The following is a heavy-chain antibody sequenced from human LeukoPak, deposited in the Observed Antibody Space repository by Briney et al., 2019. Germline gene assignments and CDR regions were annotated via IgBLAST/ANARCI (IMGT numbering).Heavy chain of an antibody. CDR1: GFTFSTYG. CDR3: AKADYGDYGGVFDY. Sequence: GGSLRLSCAASGFTFSTYGMSWVRQAPGKGLEWVSAISGSGGRTHYADSVKGRFTISRDNSKNTLYLQMNSLRAEDTAVYYCAKADYGDYGGVFDYWGQGSLVTVSS. J-gene: IGHJ4*02. V-gene: IGHV3-23*01. D-gene: IGHD4-17*01. CDR2: ISGSGGRT.